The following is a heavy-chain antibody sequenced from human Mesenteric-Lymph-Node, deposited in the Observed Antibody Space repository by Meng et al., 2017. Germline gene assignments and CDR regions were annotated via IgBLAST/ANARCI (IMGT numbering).Heavy chain of an antibody. J-gene: IGHJ4*02. CDR1: GFTFSSYA. D-gene: IGHD3-10*01. CDR3: ARDQNYYGSGSIDY. Sequence: GESLKISCAASGFTFSSYAMIWVRQAPGKGLEWVSAISGSAIYTYYTDSVKGRFTISRDNSKNTVYLQMNSLRAEDTAVYYCARDQNYYGSGSIDYWGQGTLVTVSS. V-gene: IGHV3-23*01. CDR2: ISGSAIYT.